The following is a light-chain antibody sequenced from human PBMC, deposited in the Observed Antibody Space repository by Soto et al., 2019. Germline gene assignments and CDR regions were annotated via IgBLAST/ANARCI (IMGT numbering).Light chain of an antibody. V-gene: IGKV3-11*01. CDR1: QSDSSN. CDR2: DAS. J-gene: IGKJ4*01. CDR3: PHHTNWPLT. Sequence: EIVLTQSPATLSLSPGERATLSCRASQSDSSNLAWYQQKPGQAPRLLIYDASNRATGIPARFSGSGSGTDFTLAISSLEPEDFAFYYCPHHTNWPLTFGGGTKVEIK.